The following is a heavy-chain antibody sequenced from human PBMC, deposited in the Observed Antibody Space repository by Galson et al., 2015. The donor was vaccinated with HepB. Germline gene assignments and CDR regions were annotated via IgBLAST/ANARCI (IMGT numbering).Heavy chain of an antibody. CDR2: ISYDGSNK. CDR1: GFTFSSYA. V-gene: IGHV3-30-3*01. CDR3: ARDRAYYDSSGYPSYYYYGMDV. Sequence: SLRLSCAASGFTFSSYAMHWVRQAPGKGLEWVAVISYDGSNKYYADSVKGRFTISRDNSKNTLYLQMNSLRAEDTAVYYCARDRAYYDSSGYPSYYYYGMDVWGQGTTVTVSS. J-gene: IGHJ6*02. D-gene: IGHD3-22*01.